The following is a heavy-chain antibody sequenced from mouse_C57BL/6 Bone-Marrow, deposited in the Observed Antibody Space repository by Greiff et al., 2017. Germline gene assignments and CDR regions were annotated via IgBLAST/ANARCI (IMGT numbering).Heavy chain of an antibody. D-gene: IGHD2-4*01. V-gene: IGHV1-69*01. CDR3: ARRGIYYDYDDAIDY. CDR1: GYTFTSYW. CDR2: FDPSDSYT. Sequence: QVQLQQPGAELVMPGASVKLSCKASGYTFTSYWMHWVKQRPGQGLEWIGEFDPSDSYTNYNQKFKGKSTLTVDKSSSTAYMQLSSLTSEDSAVYYCARRGIYYDYDDAIDYWGQGTSVTVSS. J-gene: IGHJ4*01.